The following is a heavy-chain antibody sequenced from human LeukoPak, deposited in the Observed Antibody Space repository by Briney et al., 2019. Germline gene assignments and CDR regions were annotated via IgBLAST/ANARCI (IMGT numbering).Heavy chain of an antibody. Sequence: TGGSLRLSCAASGFSFNSAAMTWVRQAPGKGLEWVSLVSSSGANTYYADSVKGRFTISRDNSKNTEYLQMNSLRAEDTAMYYCAKDIQGSYWGQGTLVTVSS. J-gene: IGHJ4*02. CDR1: GFSFNSAA. V-gene: IGHV3-23*01. D-gene: IGHD2-21*01. CDR2: VSSSGANT. CDR3: AKDIQGSY.